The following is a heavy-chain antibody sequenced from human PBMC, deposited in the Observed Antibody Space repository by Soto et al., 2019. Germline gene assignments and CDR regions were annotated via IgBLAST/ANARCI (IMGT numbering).Heavy chain of an antibody. CDR1: GGSISSSSYY. CDR3: ASLPTLGPSTLTFYGMDV. D-gene: IGHD3-9*01. Sequence: SETLSLTCTVSGGSISSSSYYWGWIRQPPGKGLEWIGSIYYSGSTYYNPSLKSRVTISVDTSKNQFSLKLSSVTAADTAVYYCASLPTLGPSTLTFYGMDVWGQGTTVTVSS. V-gene: IGHV4-39*01. CDR2: IYYSGST. J-gene: IGHJ6*02.